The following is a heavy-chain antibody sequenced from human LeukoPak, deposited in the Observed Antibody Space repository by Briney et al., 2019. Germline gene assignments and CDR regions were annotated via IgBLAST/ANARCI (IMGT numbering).Heavy chain of an antibody. CDR3: ARYRQDCSSTSCYSFYYYYYMDV. CDR1: GGSISSYD. CDR2: IYTSGSP. D-gene: IGHD2-2*01. J-gene: IGHJ6*03. V-gene: IGHV4-4*07. Sequence: SETLSLTCTVSGGSISSYDWSWIRQPAGKGLEWIGRIYTSGSPNYNPSLKSRVTISVDTSKNQFSLKLSSVTAADTAVYYCARYRQDCSSTSCYSFYYYYYMDVWGKGTTVTISS.